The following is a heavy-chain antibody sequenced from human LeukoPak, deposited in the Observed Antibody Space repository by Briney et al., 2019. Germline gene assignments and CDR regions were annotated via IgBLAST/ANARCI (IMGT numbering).Heavy chain of an antibody. CDR1: GFTFSSYA. CDR2: ISYDGSNK. Sequence: QPGGSLRLSCAASGFTFSSYAMHWVCQAPGKGLEWVAVISYDGSNKYYADSVKGRFTISRDNSKNTLYLQMNSLRAEDTAVYYCATDYGSGSYHYYYYGMDVWGKGTTVTVSS. CDR3: ATDYGSGSYHYYYYGMDV. J-gene: IGHJ6*04. D-gene: IGHD3-10*01. V-gene: IGHV3-30-3*01.